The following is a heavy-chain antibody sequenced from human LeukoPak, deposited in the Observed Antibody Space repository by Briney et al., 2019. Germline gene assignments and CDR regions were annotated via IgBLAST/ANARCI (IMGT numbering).Heavy chain of an antibody. J-gene: IGHJ4*02. D-gene: IGHD3-22*01. Sequence: SETLSLTCTVSGGSISSGGYYWSWIRQHPGKGLEWIGYIYYSGSTYYNPSLKSRVTISVDTSKNQFSLKLSSVTAADTAVYYCARAHRGGYYDSSGSPDYWGQGTLVTVSS. V-gene: IGHV4-31*03. CDR1: GGSISSGGYY. CDR3: ARAHRGGYYDSSGSPDY. CDR2: IYYSGST.